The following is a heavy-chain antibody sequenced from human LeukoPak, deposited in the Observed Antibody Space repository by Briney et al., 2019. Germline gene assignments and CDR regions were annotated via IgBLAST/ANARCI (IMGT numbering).Heavy chain of an antibody. CDR3: AREKPSSYYNRPIDY. CDR2: IYYSGSI. J-gene: IGHJ4*02. CDR1: GASISSYY. D-gene: IGHD3-22*01. V-gene: IGHV4-59*01. Sequence: SETLSLICTVSGASISSYYGSWIRKPPGKGLEWIGDIYYSGSIKYNPSLKSRVTMSVDTSKNQFSLKLSSGTAADTAIYYCAREKPSSYYNRPIDYWGQGTLVTVSS.